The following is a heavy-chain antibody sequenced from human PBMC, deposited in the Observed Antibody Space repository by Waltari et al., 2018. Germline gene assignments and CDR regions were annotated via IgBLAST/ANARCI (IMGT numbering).Heavy chain of an antibody. CDR1: GGSISSYY. D-gene: IGHD3-9*01. Sequence: QVQLQESGPGLVQPSATLSLTCTVSGGSISSYYWSWLRQPPGKGLEWIGYIYYSGSTNYNPSLKSRVTISVDTSKNQFSLKLSSVTAADTAVYYCARADYDILTGYAFDIWGQGTMVTVSS. CDR2: IYYSGST. V-gene: IGHV4-59*01. CDR3: ARADYDILTGYAFDI. J-gene: IGHJ3*02.